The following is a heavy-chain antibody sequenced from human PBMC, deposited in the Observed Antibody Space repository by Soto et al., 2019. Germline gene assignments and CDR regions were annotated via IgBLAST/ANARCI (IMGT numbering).Heavy chain of an antibody. CDR2: MNPYSSNT. Sequence: ASVKVSCKASGYTFTTYDIHWVRQATGQGLEWVGWMNPYSSNTGYAKKFQGRVTMTRNNSISSAYMELSSLRSEDTAVYYCARFFTVRRGSGSDYWGQGTLVTVSS. CDR1: GYTFTTYD. D-gene: IGHD1-26*01. CDR3: ARFFTVRRGSGSDY. V-gene: IGHV1-8*01. J-gene: IGHJ4*02.